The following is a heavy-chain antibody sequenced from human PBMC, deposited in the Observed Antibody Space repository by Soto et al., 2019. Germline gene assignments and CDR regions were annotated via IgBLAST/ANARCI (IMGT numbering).Heavy chain of an antibody. D-gene: IGHD3-16*02. J-gene: IGHJ3*02. V-gene: IGHV4-31*03. CDR2: IYYSGST. CDR3: ARDKITFGGVIVPSDAFDI. Sequence: QVQLQESGPGLVKPSQTLSLTCTVSGGSISSGGYYWSWIRQHPGKGLEWIGYIYYSGSTYYNPSLKSRVTISVDTSKNQFSLKLSSVTAADTAVYYCARDKITFGGVIVPSDAFDIWGQGTMVTVSS. CDR1: GGSISSGGYY.